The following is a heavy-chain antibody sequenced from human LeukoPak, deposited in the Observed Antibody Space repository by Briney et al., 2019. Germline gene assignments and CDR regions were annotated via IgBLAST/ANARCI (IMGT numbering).Heavy chain of an antibody. J-gene: IGHJ6*02. CDR1: GFTFSDYY. CDR3: ARVLSSSWGAYYYYGMDV. V-gene: IGHV3-11*06. Sequence: GRSLRLSCAASGFTFSDYYMSWIRQAPGKGLEWVSYISSRSSYTKYADSVKGRLTISRDNAKNSLYLQMNSLRAEDTAVYYCARVLSSSWGAYYYYGMDVWGRGTTVTVSS. CDR2: ISSRSSYT. D-gene: IGHD6-13*01.